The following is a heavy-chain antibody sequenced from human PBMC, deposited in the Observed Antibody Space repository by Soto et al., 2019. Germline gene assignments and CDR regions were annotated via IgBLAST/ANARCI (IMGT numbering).Heavy chain of an antibody. CDR3: VRDRDWAFDI. D-gene: IGHD3-9*01. V-gene: IGHV3-53*01. Sequence: GGSLRLSCAASGFVVTNYYMSWVRQAPGKGLEWVAVFFIGGDTHYAESVKGRFTISRDDAKNSLYLQLNSLRDEDTALYYCVRDRDWAFDIWGQGTMVTVSS. CDR1: GFVVTNYY. J-gene: IGHJ3*02. CDR2: FFIGGDT.